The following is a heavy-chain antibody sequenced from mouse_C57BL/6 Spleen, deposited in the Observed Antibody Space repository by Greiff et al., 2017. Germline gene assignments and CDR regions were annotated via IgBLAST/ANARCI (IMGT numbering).Heavy chain of an antibody. CDR2: IYPGDGDT. CDR3: ARGGGNSYYFDY. CDR1: GYAFRSYW. J-gene: IGHJ2*01. D-gene: IGHD2-1*01. V-gene: IGHV1-80*01. Sequence: QVQLQQSGAELVKPGASVKISCKASGYAFRSYWMNWVKQRPGKGLGWIGQIYPGDGDTNYNGKFKGKATLTADKSSSTAYMQLSSLTSEDSAVYFCARGGGNSYYFDYWGQGTTLTVSS.